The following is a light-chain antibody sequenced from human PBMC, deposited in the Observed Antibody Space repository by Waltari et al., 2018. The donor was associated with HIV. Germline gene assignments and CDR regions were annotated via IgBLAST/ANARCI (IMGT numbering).Light chain of an antibody. Sequence: SYELTQPPSVSVSPGQTARITCSGDALPKKYAYSYQQKSGQAPVLVIYEDSKRPSGIPERFSGSSSGTMATLTISGAQVEDEADYYCYSTDSSGNHFWVFGGGTKLTVL. CDR3: YSTDSSGNHFWV. V-gene: IGLV3-10*01. J-gene: IGLJ3*02. CDR1: ALPKKY. CDR2: EDS.